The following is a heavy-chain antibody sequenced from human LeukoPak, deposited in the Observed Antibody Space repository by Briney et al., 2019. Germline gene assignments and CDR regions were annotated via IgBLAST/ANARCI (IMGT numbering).Heavy chain of an antibody. CDR2: IYTSGST. V-gene: IGHV4-4*07. CDR1: GGSISSYY. D-gene: IGHD5-18*01. Sequence: PSETLSLTCTVSGGSISSYYWSWIRQPAGKGLEWIGRIYTSGSTNYNPSLKSRVTMSVDTSKNQFSLKLSSVTAADTALYYCARSGYSYGYEYYYYYMDVWGKGTTVTVSS. J-gene: IGHJ6*03. CDR3: ARSGYSYGYEYYYYYMDV.